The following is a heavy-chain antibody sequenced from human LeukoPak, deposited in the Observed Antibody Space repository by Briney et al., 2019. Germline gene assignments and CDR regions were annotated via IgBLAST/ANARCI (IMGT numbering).Heavy chain of an antibody. Sequence: PGRSLRLSCAASGFTFSSYGMHWVRQAPGKGLEWVAVISYDGSNKYYADSVKGRFTISRDNSKNTLYLQMNSLRAEDTAVYYCAKDHSSGWYEGMDVWGQGTTVTVSS. CDR1: GFTFSSYG. V-gene: IGHV3-30*18. CDR3: AKDHSSGWYEGMDV. CDR2: ISYDGSNK. D-gene: IGHD6-19*01. J-gene: IGHJ6*02.